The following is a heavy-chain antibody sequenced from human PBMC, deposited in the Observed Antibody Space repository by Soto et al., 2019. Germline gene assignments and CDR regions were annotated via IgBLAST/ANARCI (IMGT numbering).Heavy chain of an antibody. V-gene: IGHV3-66*01. CDR2: IYSAGTT. D-gene: IGHD2-15*01. CDR3: ARVGYCSGGRCYTFDY. Sequence: PGGSLGLSCAASGFTFISNYMMWVRQAPGKGLEWVSLIYSAGTTYSADSVKGRFSSSRDNSENAVYLQMNSLRAEDTAVYYCARVGYCSGGRCYTFDYWGQGTLVSVSS. CDR1: GFTFISNY. J-gene: IGHJ4*02.